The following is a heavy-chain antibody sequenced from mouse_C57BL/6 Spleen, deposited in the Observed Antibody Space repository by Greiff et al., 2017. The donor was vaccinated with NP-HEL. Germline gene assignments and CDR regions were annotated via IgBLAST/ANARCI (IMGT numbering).Heavy chain of an antibody. Sequence: VQLQQSGAELVRPGTSVKVSCKASGYAFTNYLIEWVKQRPGQGLEWIGVINPGSGGTNYNEKFKGKATLTADKSSSTAYMQLRSLTSEDSAVYFCACRGKVNHYGSSFDYWGQGTTLTVSS. J-gene: IGHJ2*01. CDR3: ACRGKVNHYGSSFDY. V-gene: IGHV1-54*01. CDR2: INPGSGGT. D-gene: IGHD1-1*01. CDR1: GYAFTNYL.